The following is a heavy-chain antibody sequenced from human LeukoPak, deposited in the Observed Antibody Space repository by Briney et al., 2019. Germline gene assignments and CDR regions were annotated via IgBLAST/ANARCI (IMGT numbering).Heavy chain of an antibody. V-gene: IGHV1-18*01. J-gene: IGHJ4*02. Sequence: ASVKVSCKASGYTFTSYGISWVRQAPGQGPEWMGWISAYNGNTNYAQKFQGRVTLTTDTSTSTAYMELRSLRSDDTAVYYCVRFPDSSGYYFDYWGQGTLVTVSS. CDR2: ISAYNGNT. CDR3: VRFPDSSGYYFDY. D-gene: IGHD3-22*01. CDR1: GYTFTSYG.